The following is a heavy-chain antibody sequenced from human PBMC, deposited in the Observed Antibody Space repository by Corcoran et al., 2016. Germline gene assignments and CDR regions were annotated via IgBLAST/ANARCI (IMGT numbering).Heavy chain of an antibody. CDR2: INHSGST. D-gene: IGHD3-16*01. J-gene: IGHJ4*02. Sequence: QVQLQQWGAGLLKPSETLSLTCAVYGGSFSGYYWSWIRQPPGKGLEWFGEINHSGSTNYNPSLKSRVTISVDTSKNQFSLKLSSVTAADTAVYYCARVRAFSYFDYWGQGTLVTVSS. CDR1: GGSFSGYY. CDR3: ARVRAFSYFDY. V-gene: IGHV4-34*01.